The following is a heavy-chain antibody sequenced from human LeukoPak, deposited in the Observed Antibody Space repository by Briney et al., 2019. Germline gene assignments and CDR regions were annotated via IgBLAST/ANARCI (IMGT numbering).Heavy chain of an antibody. J-gene: IGHJ4*02. CDR1: GFTFSSYA. Sequence: GGSLRLSCAASGFTFSSYAMCWVRQAPGKGLGWVSGISGGGGSIHYADSVKGRFTISRDNSMNTLYLQMNSLRGEDTAVYYCARYRSVTTGKRFFDYWGQGTLVTVSS. V-gene: IGHV3-23*01. CDR3: ARYRSVTTGKRFFDY. D-gene: IGHD4-17*01. CDR2: ISGGGGSI.